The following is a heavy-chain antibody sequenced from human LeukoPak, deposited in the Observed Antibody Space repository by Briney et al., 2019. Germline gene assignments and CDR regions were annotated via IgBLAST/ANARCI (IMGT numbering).Heavy chain of an antibody. CDR2: IYNTGDS. J-gene: IGHJ4*02. D-gene: IGHD3-22*01. V-gene: IGHV4-38-2*02. CDR3: VRDLGVKYYSGSSGYFDY. Sequence: PWETLSLTFSVSGYSISSGYHWGWIRQSPGKGLEWTGSIYNTGDSYHNPSLESRVTILLDTWKNQLSLKLSSVTAADTAAYYCVRDLGVKYYSGSSGYFDYWGQGTLVTVSS. CDR1: GYSISSGYH.